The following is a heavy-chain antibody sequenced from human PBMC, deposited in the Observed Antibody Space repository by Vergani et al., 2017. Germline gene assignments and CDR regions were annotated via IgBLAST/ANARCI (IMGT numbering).Heavy chain of an antibody. CDR3: ARGRRPPRNWFDP. V-gene: IGHV1-8*03. CDR1: GYTFTNYD. J-gene: IGHJ5*02. Sequence: QVQLLQSGAEVEKPGASVMVSCKASGYTFTNYDINWVRQDTGQGLEWMGWMNPDSGNSGFAQKFQGRVSITRDTSISTAYVELSNLRSEDTAVYYCARGRRPPRNWFDPWGQGTLVTVSS. CDR2: MNPDSGNS.